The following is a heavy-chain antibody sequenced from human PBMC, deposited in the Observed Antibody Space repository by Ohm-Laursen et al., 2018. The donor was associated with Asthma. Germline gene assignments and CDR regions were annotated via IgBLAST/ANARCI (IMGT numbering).Heavy chain of an antibody. CDR3: ARDVMEWYLPAFDF. V-gene: IGHV3-30-3*01. CDR1: GFTFSSYA. CDR2: ISYDGSNK. J-gene: IGHJ4*02. D-gene: IGHD3-3*01. Sequence: SLRLSCTASGFTFSSYAMYWVRQAPGKGLEWVAVISYDGSNKYYADSVKGRFTISRDNSKNTLYLQMNSLRAEDTAVYYCARDVMEWYLPAFDFWGQGTLVTVSS.